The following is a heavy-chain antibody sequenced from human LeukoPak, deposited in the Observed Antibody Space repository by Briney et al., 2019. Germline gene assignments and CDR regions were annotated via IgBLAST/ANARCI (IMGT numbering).Heavy chain of an antibody. D-gene: IGHD2-2*01. CDR1: GGSISSGGYY. CDR3: ARGYCSSTSCYVWNAFDI. CDR2: IYYSGST. Sequence: PSQTLSLTCTVSGGSISSGGYYWSWIRQHPGKGLEWIGYIYYSGSTYYNPSLKSRVTISVDTSKNQFSLKLSSVTAADTAVYYCARGYCSSTSCYVWNAFDIWGQGTMVTVSS. J-gene: IGHJ3*02. V-gene: IGHV4-31*03.